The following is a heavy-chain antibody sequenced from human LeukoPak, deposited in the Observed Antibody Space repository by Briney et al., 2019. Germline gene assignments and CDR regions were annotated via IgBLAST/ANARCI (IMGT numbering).Heavy chain of an antibody. V-gene: IGHV3-23*01. Sequence: PGGSLRLSCAASGFTFSSYAMSWVRQAPGKGLEWVSAISGSGGSTYYADSVKGRFTISRDNSKNTLYLQMNSLRAEDTAVYYCAKEILTYYDFWSGHWCYFDYWGQGTLVTVSS. CDR1: GFTFSSYA. D-gene: IGHD3-3*01. CDR2: ISGSGGST. CDR3: AKEILTYYDFWSGHWCYFDY. J-gene: IGHJ4*02.